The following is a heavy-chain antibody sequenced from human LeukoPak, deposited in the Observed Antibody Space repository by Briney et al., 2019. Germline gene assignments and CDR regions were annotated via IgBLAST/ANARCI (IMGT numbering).Heavy chain of an antibody. CDR3: ARRIAAAGTNYYFDY. CDR2: IYYSGST. CDR1: GGSISSSSYY. D-gene: IGHD6-13*01. J-gene: IGHJ4*02. Sequence: PSETLPLTCTVSGGSISSSSYYWGWIRQPPGKGPEWIGSIYYSGSTYYNPSLKSRVTISVDTSKNQFSLKLSSVTAADTAVYYCARRIAAAGTNYYFDYWGQGTLVTVSS. V-gene: IGHV4-39*01.